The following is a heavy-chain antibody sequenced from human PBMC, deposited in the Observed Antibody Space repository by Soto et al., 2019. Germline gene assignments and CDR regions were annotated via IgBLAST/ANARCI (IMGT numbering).Heavy chain of an antibody. J-gene: IGHJ4*02. V-gene: IGHV3-21*01. CDR2: ISSSSSYI. CDR3: ARVGRNYYFDY. CDR1: GFAFSSYS. Sequence: GGSLRLSCAASGFAFSSYSMNWVRQAPGKGLEWVSSISSSSSYIYYADSVKGRFTISRDNAKNSLYLQMNSLRAEDTAVYYCARVGRNYYFDYWGQGTLVTVSS.